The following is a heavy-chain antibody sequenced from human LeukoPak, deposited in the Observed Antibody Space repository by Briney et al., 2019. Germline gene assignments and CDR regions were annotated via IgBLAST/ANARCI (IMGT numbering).Heavy chain of an antibody. Sequence: SETLSLTCTVSGGSISSSSYYWGWIRQPPGKGLEWIGSIYYRGSTYYNPSLKSRVTISVDTSKNQFSLKLSSVTAADTAVYYCARQNRSVRAAQQNPFDYWGQGTLVTVSS. J-gene: IGHJ4*02. V-gene: IGHV4-39*01. CDR1: GGSISSSSYY. D-gene: IGHD6-13*01. CDR3: ARQNRSVRAAQQNPFDY. CDR2: IYYRGST.